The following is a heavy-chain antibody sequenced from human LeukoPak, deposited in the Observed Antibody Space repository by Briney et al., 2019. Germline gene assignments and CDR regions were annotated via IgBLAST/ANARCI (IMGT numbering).Heavy chain of an antibody. Sequence: KSGGSLRLSCAASGFSFSDYYMGWIRQPPGKGLEWVSYISTTTGYTNYAGSVKGRFSISRDNAKNSLSLQMSSLRAEDTALYYCARARLATGYYFDCWGQGTLVTVSS. D-gene: IGHD3-9*01. J-gene: IGHJ4*02. CDR3: ARARLATGYYFDC. CDR2: ISTTTGYT. V-gene: IGHV3-11*05. CDR1: GFSFSDYY.